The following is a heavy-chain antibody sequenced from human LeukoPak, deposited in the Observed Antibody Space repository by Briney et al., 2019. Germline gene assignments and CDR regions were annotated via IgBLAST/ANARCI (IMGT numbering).Heavy chain of an antibody. CDR3: ARVSDWNDVDD. J-gene: IGHJ4*02. D-gene: IGHD1-1*01. CDR2: IYYTGST. V-gene: IGHV4-59*01. CDR1: GGSISNYY. Sequence: PSETLSLTCTVSGGSISNYYWSWIRQPPGKTLEWIGYIYYTGSTNYNPSLRSRVTISADTSKNQFSLKLTSLTAADTAIYYCARVSDWNDVDDLGQGVLVTVSS.